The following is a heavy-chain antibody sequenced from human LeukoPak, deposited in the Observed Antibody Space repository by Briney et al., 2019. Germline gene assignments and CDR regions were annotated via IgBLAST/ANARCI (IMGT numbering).Heavy chain of an antibody. Sequence: GGSLRLSCAASGFTFSSYAMHWVRQAPGKGLEWMAVMSYDGSNKYYADSVKGRFTISRDNSKNTLYLQMNSLSAEDTAVYYCARFYGVPGGWFDLWGQGTLVTVSS. CDR3: ARFYGVPGGWFDL. CDR1: GFTFSSYA. V-gene: IGHV3-30*14. J-gene: IGHJ5*02. D-gene: IGHD4-17*01. CDR2: MSYDGSNK.